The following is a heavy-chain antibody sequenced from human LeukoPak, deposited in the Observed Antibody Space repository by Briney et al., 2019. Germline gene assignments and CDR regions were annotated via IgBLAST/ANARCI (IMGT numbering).Heavy chain of an antibody. J-gene: IGHJ4*02. CDR2: ISSSSSYI. CDR1: GFTFSNYE. V-gene: IGHV3-21*05. Sequence: KPGGSLRLSCAASGFTFSNYEMHWVRQAPGKGLEWISYISSSSSYIYYADSLKGRFTISRDNAKNSLYLQMNSLRAEDTAVYYCARGTMFPYYFDYWGQGTLVTVSS. CDR3: ARGTMFPYYFDY. D-gene: IGHD3-10*02.